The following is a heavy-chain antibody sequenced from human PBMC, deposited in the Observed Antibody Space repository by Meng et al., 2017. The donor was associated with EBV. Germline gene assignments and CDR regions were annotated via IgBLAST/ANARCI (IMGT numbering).Heavy chain of an antibody. Sequence: VALLQYGAEVKKPGASVKVSCKASVYTFTCYYMHWVRQAPGQGLEWMGRINPNSGGTNYAQKFQGRVTMTRDTSISTAYMELSRLRSDDTAVYYCARVGIAVAGTGDYWGQGTLVTVSS. CDR3: ARVGIAVAGTGDY. D-gene: IGHD6-19*01. V-gene: IGHV1-2*06. J-gene: IGHJ4*02. CDR2: INPNSGGT. CDR1: VYTFTCYY.